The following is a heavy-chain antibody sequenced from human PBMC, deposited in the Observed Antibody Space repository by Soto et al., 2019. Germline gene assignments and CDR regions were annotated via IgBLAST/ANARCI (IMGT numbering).Heavy chain of an antibody. Sequence: QVQLVESGGGVVQPGRSLRLSCAASGFTFSSYGMHWVRQAPGKGLEWVAVILYDGSDKYYADSVKGRFTISRDNSKNPLYLQMSSLRAEDTAVYYCAKDWCSSTSCYESLFSGMDVWGQGTTVTVSS. J-gene: IGHJ6*02. CDR2: ILYDGSDK. V-gene: IGHV3-30*18. CDR3: AKDWCSSTSCYESLFSGMDV. D-gene: IGHD2-2*01. CDR1: GFTFSSYG.